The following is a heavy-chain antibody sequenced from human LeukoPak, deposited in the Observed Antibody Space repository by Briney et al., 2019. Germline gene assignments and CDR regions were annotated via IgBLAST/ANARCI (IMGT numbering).Heavy chain of an antibody. Sequence: GGSLRLSCAASGFTFSSYWMHWVRQAPGKGLVWVSHINSDGSSTSYADSVKGRFTISRDNAKNTLYLQMNSLRAEDTAVYYCAGPVDVWGQGTTVTVSS. CDR3: AGPVDV. CDR2: INSDGSST. V-gene: IGHV3-74*01. CDR1: GFTFSSYW. J-gene: IGHJ6*02.